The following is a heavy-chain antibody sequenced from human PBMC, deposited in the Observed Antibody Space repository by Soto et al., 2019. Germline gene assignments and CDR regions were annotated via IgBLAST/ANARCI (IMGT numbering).Heavy chain of an antibody. V-gene: IGHV3-23*01. CDR3: ARSSEATQATLFDY. J-gene: IGHJ4*02. CDR1: GFTFSSYA. Sequence: EVQLLESGGGLVQPGGSLRLSCAASGFTFSSYAMSWVRQAPGKGLEWVSAISGSGGSTYYADSVKGRFTISRDNSKNTLYLQRNSLRAEDTAVYYYARSSEATQATLFDYWGQGTLVTVSS. CDR2: ISGSGGST. D-gene: IGHD3-10*01.